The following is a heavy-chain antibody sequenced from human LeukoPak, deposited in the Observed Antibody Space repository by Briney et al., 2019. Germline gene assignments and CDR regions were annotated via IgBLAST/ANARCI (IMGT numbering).Heavy chain of an antibody. CDR2: INPSGGST. J-gene: IGHJ4*02. D-gene: IGHD2-15*01. CDR3: ARNVGSGFDS. Sequence: ASVKVSCKASGYTFTTYYILWVRQAPGQGLEWMGFINPSGGSTSYAQRFQGRVTMTRDMSTSTVYMDLSSLRFEDTAVYYCARNVGSGFDSWGQGTLVTASS. V-gene: IGHV1-46*01. CDR1: GYTFTTYY.